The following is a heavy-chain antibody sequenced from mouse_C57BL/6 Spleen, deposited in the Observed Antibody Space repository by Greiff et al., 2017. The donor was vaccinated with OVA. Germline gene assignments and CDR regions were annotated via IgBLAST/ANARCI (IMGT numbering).Heavy chain of an antibody. J-gene: IGHJ2*01. CDR1: GYSITSGYY. Sequence: EVKLQESGPGLVKPSQSLSLTCSVTGYSITSGYYWNWIRQFPGNKLEWMGYISYDGSNNYNPSLKNRISLTRDTSKNQFFLKLNSVTTEDTATYYCARRGSTVVAYYFDYWGQGTTLTVSS. CDR3: ARRGSTVVAYYFDY. V-gene: IGHV3-6*01. CDR2: ISYDGSN. D-gene: IGHD1-1*01.